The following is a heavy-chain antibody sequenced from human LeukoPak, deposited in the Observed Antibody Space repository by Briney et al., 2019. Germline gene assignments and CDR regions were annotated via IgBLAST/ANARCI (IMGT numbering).Heavy chain of an antibody. CDR3: ATVGVLWFREGYFDY. Sequence: ASVKVSCKVSGYTLTELSMHWVRQVPGKGLEWMGGFDPEDGETIYAQKFQGRVTMTEDTSTDTAYMELSSLRSEDTAVYYCATVGVLWFREGYFDYWGQGTLVTVSS. D-gene: IGHD3-10*01. V-gene: IGHV1-24*01. J-gene: IGHJ4*02. CDR2: FDPEDGET. CDR1: GYTLTELS.